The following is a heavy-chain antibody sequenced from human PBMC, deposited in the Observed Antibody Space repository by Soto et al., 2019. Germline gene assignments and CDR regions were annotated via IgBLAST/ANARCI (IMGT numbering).Heavy chain of an antibody. CDR1: GYSFTSYW. CDR3: ACHIGQVGDTPYYYYGMDV. V-gene: IGHV5-51*01. Sequence: GESLKISCKGSGYSFTSYWIGWVRQMPGKGLEWMGIIYPGDSDTRYSPYFQGQVTISADKSISTAYLQWSSLKASDTAMYYCACHIGQVGDTPYYYYGMDVWGQGTTVTVSS. CDR2: IYPGDSDT. D-gene: IGHD2-8*02. J-gene: IGHJ6*02.